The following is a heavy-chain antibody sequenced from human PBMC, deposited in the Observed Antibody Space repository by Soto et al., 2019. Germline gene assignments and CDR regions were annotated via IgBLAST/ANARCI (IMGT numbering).Heavy chain of an antibody. CDR3: ATQYYDFWSGYSADYYGMDV. V-gene: IGHV1-18*01. CDR2: ISAYNGNT. CDR1: GYTFTSYG. J-gene: IGHJ6*02. Sequence: AASVKVSCKXSGYTFTSYGISWVRQAPGQGLEWMGWISAYNGNTNYAQKLQGRVTMTTDTSTSTAYMELRSLRSDDTAVYYCATQYYDFWSGYSADYYGMDVWGQGTTVTVSS. D-gene: IGHD3-3*01.